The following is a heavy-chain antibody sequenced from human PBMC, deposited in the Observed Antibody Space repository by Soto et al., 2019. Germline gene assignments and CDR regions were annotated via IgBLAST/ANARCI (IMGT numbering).Heavy chain of an antibody. D-gene: IGHD1-20*01. V-gene: IGHV3-21*01. CDR1: GFTFSSYS. Sequence: PGGSLRLSCAASGFTFSSYSMNWVRQAPGKGLEWVSSISSSSSYIYYADSVKGRFTISRDNAKNSLYLQMNSLRAEDTAVYYCARDRLTGTTDFYYYYYGMDVWGQGTTVTVSS. CDR3: ARDRLTGTTDFYYYYYGMDV. J-gene: IGHJ6*02. CDR2: ISSSSSYI.